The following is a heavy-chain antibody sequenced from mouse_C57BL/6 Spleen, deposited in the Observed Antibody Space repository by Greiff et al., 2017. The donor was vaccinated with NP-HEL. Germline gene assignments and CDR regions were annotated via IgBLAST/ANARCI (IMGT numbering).Heavy chain of an antibody. Sequence: EVMLVESGGGLVQPGGSLKLSCAASGFTFSDYGMAWVRQAPRTGPEWVAFISNLAYGIYYADTVTGRFTISRENAKNTLYLEMSSLRSEDTAMYYGARQGYGSSYPAWFAYWGQGTLVTVSA. CDR2: ISNLAYGI. J-gene: IGHJ3*01. CDR3: ARQGYGSSYPAWFAY. D-gene: IGHD1-1*01. CDR1: GFTFSDYG. V-gene: IGHV5-15*01.